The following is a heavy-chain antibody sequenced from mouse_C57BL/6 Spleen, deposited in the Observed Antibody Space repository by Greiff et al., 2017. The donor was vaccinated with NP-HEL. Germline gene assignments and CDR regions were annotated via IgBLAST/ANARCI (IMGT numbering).Heavy chain of an antibody. J-gene: IGHJ3*01. Sequence: QVHVKQPGAELVRPGTSVKLSCKASGYTFTSYWMHWVKQRPGQGLEWIGVIDPSDSYTNYNQKFKGKATLTVDTSSSTAYMQLSSLTSEDSAVYYCARSAPPARAWFAYWGQGTLVTVSA. CDR3: ARSAPPARAWFAY. CDR1: GYTFTSYW. V-gene: IGHV1-59*01. CDR2: IDPSDSYT.